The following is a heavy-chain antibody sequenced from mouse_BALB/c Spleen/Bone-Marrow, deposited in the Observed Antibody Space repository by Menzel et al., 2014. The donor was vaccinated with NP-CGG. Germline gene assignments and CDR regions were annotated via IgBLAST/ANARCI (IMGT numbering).Heavy chain of an antibody. D-gene: IGHD1-1*01. CDR3: ARESAYYGYFDY. Sequence: VQLQQSGPELVRPGASVKISCKGSGYTFTDYATHWVKQSHAKSLEWIGVISTYYGNTNYNQKFKGKATMTVDKSSSTAYMELARLTSEDSAIYYCARESAYYGYFDYWGQGTTLTVSS. CDR2: ISTYYGNT. V-gene: IGHV1-67*01. CDR1: GYTFTDYA. J-gene: IGHJ2*01.